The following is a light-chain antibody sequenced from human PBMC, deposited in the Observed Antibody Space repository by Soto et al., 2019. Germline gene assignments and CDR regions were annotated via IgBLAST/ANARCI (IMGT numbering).Light chain of an antibody. CDR1: DSNVGNNY. CDR2: DTS. J-gene: IGLJ3*02. V-gene: IGLV1-51*01. CDR3: GTWDTALSAGK. Sequence: QSVLTQPPSVSAATGQRVIISCSGSDSNVGNNYVSWYQQFPGAPPKLLIYDTSKRPSWISDRFSASKSGTSATLIISSLQTGDEAHDYCGTWDTALSAGKFGGGTKLTVL.